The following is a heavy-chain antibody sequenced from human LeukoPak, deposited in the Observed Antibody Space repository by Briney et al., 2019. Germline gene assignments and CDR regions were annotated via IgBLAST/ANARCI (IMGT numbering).Heavy chain of an antibody. CDR1: GGSISSSSYY. CDR2: INYGGSGST. CDR3: ARLPTGYPNWFDP. J-gene: IGHJ5*02. D-gene: IGHD3-9*01. V-gene: IGHV4-39*01. Sequence: SETLSLTCTVSGGSISSSSYYWGWIRQPPGKGLEWIGNINYGGSGSTYYNPSLKSRVTISVDTSRSQFSLKLYSVTAADTAVYYCARLPTGYPNWFDPWGQGTLVTVSS.